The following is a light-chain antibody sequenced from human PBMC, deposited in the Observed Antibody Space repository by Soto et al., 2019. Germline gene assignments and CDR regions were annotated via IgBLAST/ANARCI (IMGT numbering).Light chain of an antibody. CDR1: RSISNW. Sequence: IQLTKPPSTLQAPVGARVTPICRASRSISNWLAWYQQKPGTAPKLLIYHASILETAVPSRFSGNGSGTEFTLTISSLQPGDFATYYCQQYRTYSFGQGSRVEIK. J-gene: IGKJ1*01. CDR3: QQYRTYS. V-gene: IGKV1-5*02. CDR2: HAS.